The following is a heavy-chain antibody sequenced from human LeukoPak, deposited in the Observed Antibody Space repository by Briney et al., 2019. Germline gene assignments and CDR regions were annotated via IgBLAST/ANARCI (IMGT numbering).Heavy chain of an antibody. Sequence: PSETLSLTCAVYGGSFSGYYWSWIRQPPGKGLEWIGEINHSGSTNYNPSLKSRVTISVDTSKNQFSLKLSSVTAADTAVYYCARHLRYDFWSDSDWGQGTLVTVSS. CDR1: GGSFSGYY. J-gene: IGHJ4*02. V-gene: IGHV4-34*01. CDR2: INHSGST. CDR3: ARHLRYDFWSDSD. D-gene: IGHD3-3*01.